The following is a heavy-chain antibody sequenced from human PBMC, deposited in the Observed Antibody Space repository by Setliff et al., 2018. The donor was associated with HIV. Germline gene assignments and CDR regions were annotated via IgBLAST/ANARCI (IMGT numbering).Heavy chain of an antibody. CDR2: ISSSGATI. CDR1: GFTFSASN. D-gene: IGHD3-16*01. J-gene: IGHJ5*02. Sequence: GGSLRLSCAASGFTFSASNMTWIRQAPGKGLEWVAHISSSGATIYYVDSVKGRFTISRDNAANSLYLQMNSLRVEDTAIYFCARYFYASSSSAIDAWGQGMPVTVSS. CDR3: ARYFYASSSSAIDA. V-gene: IGHV3-11*04.